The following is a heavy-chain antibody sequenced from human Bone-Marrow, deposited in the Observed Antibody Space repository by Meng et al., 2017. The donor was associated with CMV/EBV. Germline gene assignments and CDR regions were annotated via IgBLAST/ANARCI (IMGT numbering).Heavy chain of an antibody. D-gene: IGHD3-3*01. CDR2: ISGNGGST. CDR1: GFTFSNYA. V-gene: IGHV3-64*02. CDR3: ARSPYDFWPFYFDY. J-gene: IGHJ4*02. Sequence: GESLKISCAASGFTFSNYAMYWVRQAPGKGLEYVSAISGNGGSTYYADSVKGRFTISRDNSKYTLYLQLGSLRPEDMAVYYCARSPYDFWPFYFDYWGQGTLVNVSS.